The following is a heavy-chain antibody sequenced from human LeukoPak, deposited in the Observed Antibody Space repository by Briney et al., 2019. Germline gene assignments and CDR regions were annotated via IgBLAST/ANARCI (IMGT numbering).Heavy chain of an antibody. CDR3: ARGLIVPSTIFDY. Sequence: SETLSLTCAVSGDSISSGTYSWTWIRQPPGKGLEWIGFISHSGGTYYNPSLKSRVTMSVDRSENQLSLKLSSVTAADTAVYYCARGLIVPSTIFDYWGQGALVTVSS. CDR1: GDSISSGTYS. CDR2: ISHSGGT. D-gene: IGHD2-2*01. J-gene: IGHJ4*02. V-gene: IGHV4-30-2*01.